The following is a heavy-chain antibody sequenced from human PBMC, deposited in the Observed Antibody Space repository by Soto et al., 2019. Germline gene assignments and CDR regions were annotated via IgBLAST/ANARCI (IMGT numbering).Heavy chain of an antibody. D-gene: IGHD3-10*01. CDR3: ARERYYGSGNRDYYYYYGMDV. CDR1: GFTFSSYA. J-gene: IGHJ6*02. Sequence: GGSLRLSCAASGFTFSSYAMHWVRQAPGKGLEWVAVISYDGSNKYYADSVKGRFTISRDNSKNTLYLQMNSLRAEDTAVYYCARERYYGSGNRDYYYYYGMDVWGQGTTVTVSS. V-gene: IGHV3-30-3*01. CDR2: ISYDGSNK.